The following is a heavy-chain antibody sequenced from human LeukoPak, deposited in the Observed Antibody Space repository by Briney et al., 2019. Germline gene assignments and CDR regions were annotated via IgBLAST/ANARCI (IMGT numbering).Heavy chain of an antibody. V-gene: IGHV4-31*03. D-gene: IGHD2-21*02. J-gene: IGHJ4*02. CDR3: ARGSSTVDCGGDCLNFDY. Sequence: PSQTLSLTCTVSGGSISSGGYYWSWIRQHPGKGLEWIGYIYYSGSTYYNPSLKSRVTISVDTSKNQFSLKLSSVTAADTAVYYCARGSSTVDCGGDCLNFDYWGQGTLVTVSS. CDR2: IYYSGST. CDR1: GGSISSGGYY.